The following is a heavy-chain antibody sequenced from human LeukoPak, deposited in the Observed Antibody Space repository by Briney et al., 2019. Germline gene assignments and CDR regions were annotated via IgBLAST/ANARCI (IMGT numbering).Heavy chain of an antibody. CDR2: IKQDGSEK. CDR3: ARDQGQLEPVTFDY. V-gene: IGHV3-7*01. CDR1: GFTFSSYW. D-gene: IGHD6-6*01. J-gene: IGHJ4*02. Sequence: GGSLRLSCAASGFTFSSYWMSWVRQAPGKGLEWVANIKQDGSEKYYVDSVKGRFTISRDNAKNSLYLQMNSLRAEDTAVYYCARDQGQLEPVTFDYWGQGTLVTVSS.